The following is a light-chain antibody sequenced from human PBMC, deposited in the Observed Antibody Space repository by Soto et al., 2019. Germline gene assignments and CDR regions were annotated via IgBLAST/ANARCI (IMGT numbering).Light chain of an antibody. V-gene: IGKV3D-15*01. CDR2: GAT. CDR1: QTVRDN. Sequence: EVVMTHSPATLSVSPGERATLSCRASQTVRDNLGWYQQTPGQPPRLLIYGATTRATGIPARFSGSGSGTEFTLTISSLQSEDFAVYYCQQYNNWPLTFGGGTKVDIK. J-gene: IGKJ4*01. CDR3: QQYNNWPLT.